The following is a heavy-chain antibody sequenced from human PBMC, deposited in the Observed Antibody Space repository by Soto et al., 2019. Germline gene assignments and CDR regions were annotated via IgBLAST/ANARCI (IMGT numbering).Heavy chain of an antibody. Sequence: ASVKVSYKASGYTLSNYAMHWVRQAPGQRLEWMGWINAGNGDIKYSQKFQGRVSITRDTSANTAYMELSSLRFEDTALYYCANDFGSGNNPLFAYWGQGTQVTVSS. D-gene: IGHD3-10*01. CDR3: ANDFGSGNNPLFAY. CDR2: INAGNGDI. J-gene: IGHJ4*02. CDR1: GYTLSNYA. V-gene: IGHV1-3*01.